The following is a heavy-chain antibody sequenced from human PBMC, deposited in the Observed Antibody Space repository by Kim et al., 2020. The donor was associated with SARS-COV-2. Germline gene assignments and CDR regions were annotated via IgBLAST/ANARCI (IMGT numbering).Heavy chain of an antibody. CDR1: GGSISSSSYY. CDR3: ARHKWYYDFWSGYYPTPDRGLYGMDV. V-gene: IGHV4-39*01. CDR2: IYYSGST. D-gene: IGHD3-3*01. Sequence: SETLSLTCTVSGGSISSSSYYWGWIRQPPGKGLEWIGSIYYSGSTYYNPSLKSRVTISVDTSKNQFSLKLSSVTAADTAVYYCARHKWYYDFWSGYYPTPDRGLYGMDVWGQGTTVTVSS. J-gene: IGHJ6*02.